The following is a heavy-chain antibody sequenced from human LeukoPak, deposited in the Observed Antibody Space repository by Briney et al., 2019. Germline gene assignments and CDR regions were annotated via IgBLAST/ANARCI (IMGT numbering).Heavy chain of an antibody. CDR2: ISSSSSTI. CDR3: AREAIGSGWYDRGLRLYYFDY. CDR1: GFTFSSYS. V-gene: IGHV3-48*01. J-gene: IGHJ4*02. D-gene: IGHD6-19*01. Sequence: GGSLRLSCAASGFTFSSYSMNWVRQAPGKGLGWVSYISSSSSTIYYADSVKGRFTISRDNAKNSLYLQMNSLRAEDTAVYYCAREAIGSGWYDRGLRLYYFDYWGQGTLVTVSS.